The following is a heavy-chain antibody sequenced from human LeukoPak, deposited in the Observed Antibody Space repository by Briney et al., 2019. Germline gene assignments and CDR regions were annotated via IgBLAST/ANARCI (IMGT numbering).Heavy chain of an antibody. CDR2: IYYSGST. V-gene: IGHV4-59*08. CDR3: ARLRFGGTGNYYYYYYMDV. D-gene: IGHD3-10*01. J-gene: IGHJ6*03. CDR1: GGSISSYY. Sequence: KPSETLSLTCTVSGGSISSYYWSWIRQPPGKGLEWIGYIYYSGSTNYNPSLKSRVTISVDTSKNQFSLKLSSVTAADTAVYYCARLRFGGTGNYYYYYYMDVWGKGTTVTVSS.